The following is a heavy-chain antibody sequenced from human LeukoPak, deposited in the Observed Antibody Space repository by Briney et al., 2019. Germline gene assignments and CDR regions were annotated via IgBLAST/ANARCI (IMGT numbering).Heavy chain of an antibody. CDR3: ARTLQSFYGLGSWGAFDI. V-gene: IGHV4-59*01. D-gene: IGHD3-10*01. J-gene: IGHJ3*02. CDR1: DDSISSYY. Sequence: PSETLSHTCTVSDDSISSYYWSWIRQPPGKGLEWIGYISYSGSTNYTPSLKSRVTISVDTSRNQFSLKLTSVTAADTAVYHCARTLQSFYGLGSWGAFDIWGQGTMVSVSS. CDR2: ISYSGST.